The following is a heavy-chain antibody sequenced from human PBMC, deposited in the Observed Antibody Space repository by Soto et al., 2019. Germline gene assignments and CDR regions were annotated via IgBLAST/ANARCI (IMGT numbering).Heavy chain of an antibody. J-gene: IGHJ6*02. CDR3: ARDQSSSWFGEYYYYGMDV. V-gene: IGHV1-2*04. CDR1: GYTFTGYY. D-gene: IGHD6-13*01. CDR2: INPNSGGT. Sequence: ASVKVSCKASGYTFTGYYMHWVRQAPGQRLEWMGWINPNSGGTNYAQKFQGWVTMTRDTSISAAYMELSRLRSDDTAVYYCARDQSSSWFGEYYYYGMDVWGQGTTVTVSS.